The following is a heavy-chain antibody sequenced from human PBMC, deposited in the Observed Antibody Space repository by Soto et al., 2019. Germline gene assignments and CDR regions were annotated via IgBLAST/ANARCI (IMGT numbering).Heavy chain of an antibody. J-gene: IGHJ6*02. CDR3: ATYSGNYERYGVYYGMDV. Sequence: GGSLRLSCAASGFTFSSYGMHWVRQAPGKGLEWVAVISYDGSNKYYADSVKGRFTISRDNSKNTLYLQMNSLRAEDTAVYYCATYSGNYERYGVYYGMDVWGQGTTVTVSS. CDR2: ISYDGSNK. CDR1: GFTFSSYG. D-gene: IGHD1-26*01. V-gene: IGHV3-30*03.